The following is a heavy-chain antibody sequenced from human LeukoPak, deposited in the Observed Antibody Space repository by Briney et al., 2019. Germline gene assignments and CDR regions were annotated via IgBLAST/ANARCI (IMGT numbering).Heavy chain of an antibody. J-gene: IGHJ4*02. Sequence: GGSVRLLCAASGFTFSTYAMGWVRQAPGKGLEWVLGLGSSGIITYYADSVRGRFTISRHISRDTLYLQMHTESVGDTAVYLCAKDMIGSRPDYFDYWGQGPLVTVSS. V-gene: IGHV3-23*01. CDR2: LGSSGIIT. CDR3: AKDMIGSRPDYFDY. CDR1: GFTFSTYA. D-gene: IGHD3-16*01.